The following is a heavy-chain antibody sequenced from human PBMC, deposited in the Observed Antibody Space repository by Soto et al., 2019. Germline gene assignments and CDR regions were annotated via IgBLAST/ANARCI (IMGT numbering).Heavy chain of an antibody. D-gene: IGHD2-15*01. J-gene: IGHJ4*02. CDR1: GFSLSTSGMC. CDR3: ARTYFEAATGQRTPYLNFDY. V-gene: IGHV2-70*11. CDR2: IDWDDDK. Sequence: GSGPTLVNPTQTLTLTCTFSGFSLSTSGMCVSWIRQPPGKALEWLARIDWDDDKYYSTSLKTRLTISKDTSKNQVVLTMTNMDPVDTATYYCARTYFEAATGQRTPYLNFDYWGQGTLVTVSS.